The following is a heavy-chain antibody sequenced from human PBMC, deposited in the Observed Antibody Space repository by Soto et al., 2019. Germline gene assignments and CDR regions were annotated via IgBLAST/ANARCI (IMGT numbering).Heavy chain of an antibody. CDR2: ISESGGST. D-gene: IGHD6-13*01. Sequence: GVSLRLSCAASGFTFDDYAMHWVRQAPGKGLEWVSVISESGGSTHYADSVRGRFTVSRDNSKNSLSLRMNSLRDEDTAVYFCAKRSPYSSGWYSPIFDYWGQGALVTVSS. V-gene: IGHV3-23*01. CDR3: AKRSPYSSGWYSPIFDY. CDR1: GFTFDDYA. J-gene: IGHJ4*02.